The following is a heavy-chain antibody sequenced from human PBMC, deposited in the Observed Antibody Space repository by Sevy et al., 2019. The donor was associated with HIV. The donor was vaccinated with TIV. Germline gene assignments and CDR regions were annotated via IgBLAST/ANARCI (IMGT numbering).Heavy chain of an antibody. J-gene: IGHJ6*02. CDR3: AQDRAGSGSDPVGHYYYYYGMDV. CDR2: ISYDGSNK. CDR1: GFTFSSYG. D-gene: IGHD3-10*01. Sequence: GGSLRLSCAASGFTFSSYGMHWVRQAPGKGLEWVAVISYDGSNKYYADSVKGRLTISRDNSRNTLFLQMNSLRAEDTAVYYCAQDRAGSGSDPVGHYYYYYGMDVWGQGTTVTVSS. V-gene: IGHV3-30*18.